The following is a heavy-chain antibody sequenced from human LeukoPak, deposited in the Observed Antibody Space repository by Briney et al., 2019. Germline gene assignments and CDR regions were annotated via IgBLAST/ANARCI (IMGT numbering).Heavy chain of an antibody. CDR1: GGTFSSYA. CDR2: IIPIFGTA. V-gene: IGHV1-69*05. Sequence: SVKVSCKASGGTFSSYATSWVRQAPGQGLEWMGGIIPIFGTANYAQKFQGRVTITTDESTSTAYMELSSLRSEDTAVYYCARDRWEYYYDSSGYLGWYWGQGTLVTVSS. J-gene: IGHJ4*02. CDR3: ARDRWEYYYDSSGYLGWY. D-gene: IGHD3-22*01.